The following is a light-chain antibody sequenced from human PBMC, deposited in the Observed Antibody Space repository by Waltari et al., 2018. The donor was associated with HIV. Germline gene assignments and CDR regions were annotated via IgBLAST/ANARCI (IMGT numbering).Light chain of an antibody. CDR2: EVS. J-gene: IGLJ3*02. CDR3: CSYAGSSTFV. Sequence: QSALTPPASVSGSPGQSITIPCPGTSSDVGSYNLVSWYQQHPGKAPKLMIYEVSKRPSGVSNRFSGSKSGNTASLTISGLQAEDEADYYCCSYAGSSTFVFGGGTKLTVL. CDR1: SSDVGSYNL. V-gene: IGLV2-23*02.